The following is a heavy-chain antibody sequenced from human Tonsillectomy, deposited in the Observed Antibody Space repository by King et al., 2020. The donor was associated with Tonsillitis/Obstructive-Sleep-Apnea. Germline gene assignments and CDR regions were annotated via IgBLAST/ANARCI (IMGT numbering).Heavy chain of an antibody. V-gene: IGHV3-21*01. Sequence: LVESGGGLVKPGGSLMLSCEASAFAFSYYTFDWVRQAPGKGLEGVSSIDATGNHVYYADSVKGRFTISRDNAQKSLYLEMTSLRADDTAVYYCARDLSIAYFDYWGQGTLVTVSS. CDR2: IDATGNHV. J-gene: IGHJ4*02. CDR3: ARDLSIAYFDY. CDR1: AFAFSYYT.